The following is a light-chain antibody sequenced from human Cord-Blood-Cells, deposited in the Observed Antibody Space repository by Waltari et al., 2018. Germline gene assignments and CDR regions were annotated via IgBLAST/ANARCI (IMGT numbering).Light chain of an antibody. Sequence: DIQMNQSPSSLSASVGDRVTITCQASQDISNYLNWYQQKPGKAPKLLIYDASNLETGVPSRFSGSGSGTDFTFTISSLQPEDIATYYCQQYDNLPRITFGGGTKEEIK. CDR3: QQYDNLPRIT. J-gene: IGKJ4*01. CDR2: DAS. V-gene: IGKV1-33*01. CDR1: QDISNY.